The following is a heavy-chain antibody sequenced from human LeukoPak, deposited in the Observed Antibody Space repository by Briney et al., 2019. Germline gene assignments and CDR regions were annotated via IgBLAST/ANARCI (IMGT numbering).Heavy chain of an antibody. CDR2: ISSSSSYT. CDR1: GFTFSDYY. J-gene: IGHJ4*02. V-gene: IGHV3-11*06. D-gene: IGHD3-10*01. Sequence: PGGSLRLSCAASGFTFSDYYMSWIRQAPGKGLEWVSYISSSSSYTNYADSVKGRFTISRDNAKNSLYLQMNGLRAEDTAVYYCVKYGSGSYTADYWGQGTLVTVSS. CDR3: VKYGSGSYTADY.